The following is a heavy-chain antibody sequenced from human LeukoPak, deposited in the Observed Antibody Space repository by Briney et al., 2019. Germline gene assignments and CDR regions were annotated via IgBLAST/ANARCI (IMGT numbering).Heavy chain of an antibody. J-gene: IGHJ4*02. CDR2: ISSSGSTI. D-gene: IGHD4-11*01. CDR3: AKGDYSNVRLDY. CDR1: GFTFSSYE. V-gene: IGHV3-48*03. Sequence: GGSLRLSCAASGFTFSSYEMNWVRQAPGKGLEWVSYISSSGSTIYYADSVKGRFTISRDNAKNSLYLQMNSLRAEDTALYYCAKGDYSNVRLDYWGQGTLVTVSS.